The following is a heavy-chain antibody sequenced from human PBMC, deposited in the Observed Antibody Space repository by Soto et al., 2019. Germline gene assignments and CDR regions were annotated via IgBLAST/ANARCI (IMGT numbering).Heavy chain of an antibody. J-gene: IGHJ4*02. CDR3: ARHFLYDILSYAGSAQKSAKQDFDY. V-gene: IGHV1-69*13. D-gene: IGHD3-9*01. CDR1: GGTFSSYA. CDR2: IIPIFGTA. Sequence: SVKVSCKASGGTFSSYAISWVRQAPGKGLEWMGGIIPIFGTANYAQKFQGRVTITADESTSTAYMELSSLRSEDTAVYYCARHFLYDILSYAGSAQKSAKQDFDYWGQGTLVTVSS.